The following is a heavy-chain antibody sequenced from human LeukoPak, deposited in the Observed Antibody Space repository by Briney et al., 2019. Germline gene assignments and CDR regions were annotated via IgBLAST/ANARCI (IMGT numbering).Heavy chain of an antibody. V-gene: IGHV3-48*03. CDR1: RFTFSDYD. Sequence: GGSLRLSCAVSRFTFSDYDMNWVRQAPGKGLEWVSYISSSGRTMYYADSVKGRFTISRDNAKNSLYLQMNSLRAEDMAVYYCASKFYDYWGQGTLVTVSS. J-gene: IGHJ4*02. CDR2: ISSSGRTM. D-gene: IGHD2/OR15-2a*01. CDR3: ASKFYDY.